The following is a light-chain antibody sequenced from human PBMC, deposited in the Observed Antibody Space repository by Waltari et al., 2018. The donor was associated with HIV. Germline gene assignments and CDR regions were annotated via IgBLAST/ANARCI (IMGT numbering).Light chain of an antibody. CDR1: QGISSS. J-gene: IGKJ4*01. CDR2: DAS. V-gene: IGKV1-9*01. CDR3: QQLKSYPHT. Sequence: DSQLTQSPSFRSASVGYGPTITSRASQGISSSLAWYQQKPGKAPNLLIFDASTLQVGVPSRFSGSGSGTEFTLTVDSLQPEDFATYYCQQLKSYPHTFGGGTRVEI.